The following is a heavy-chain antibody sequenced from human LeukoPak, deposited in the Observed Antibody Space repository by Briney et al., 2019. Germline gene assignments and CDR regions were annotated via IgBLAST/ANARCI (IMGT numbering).Heavy chain of an antibody. V-gene: IGHV3-7*01. Sequence: PGGSLRLFCAASGFTFSTSWMSWVRQAPGKGLEWVANIKHDGSEKNFVDSVKGRFTISRDNANNSLFLQINNVRDEDAATYYCAREGQYDFWSGLKWFDPWGQGTLVIVSS. CDR2: IKHDGSEK. J-gene: IGHJ5*02. CDR3: AREGQYDFWSGLKWFDP. CDR1: GFTFSTSW. D-gene: IGHD3-3*01.